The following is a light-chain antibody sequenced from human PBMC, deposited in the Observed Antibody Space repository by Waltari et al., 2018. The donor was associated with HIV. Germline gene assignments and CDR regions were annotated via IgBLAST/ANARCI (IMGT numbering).Light chain of an antibody. J-gene: IGLJ3*02. Sequence: QSALTQPASVSGSPGQSITISCTGASSDVGGYNYVSWYQHHQGKAPKLIIYEVTNRPFGVSNRFSRSKSGNTASLTISGLQPEDEADYYCSSYSSTNTLGVFGGGTILTVL. CDR1: SSDVGGYNY. CDR3: SSYSSTNTLGV. V-gene: IGLV2-14*01. CDR2: EVT.